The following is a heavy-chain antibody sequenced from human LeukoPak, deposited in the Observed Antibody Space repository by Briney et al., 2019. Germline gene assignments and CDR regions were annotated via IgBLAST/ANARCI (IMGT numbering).Heavy chain of an antibody. CDR3: AKDKGRWLVLSPTAFDI. D-gene: IGHD6-19*01. CDR1: GFTFSSYA. J-gene: IGHJ3*02. Sequence: PGGSRRLSCAASGFTFSSYAMSWVRQAPGKGLEWVSAISGSGGSTYYADSVKGRFTISRDNSKNTLYLQMNSLRAEDTAVYYCAKDKGRWLVLSPTAFDIWGQGTMVTVSS. V-gene: IGHV3-23*01. CDR2: ISGSGGST.